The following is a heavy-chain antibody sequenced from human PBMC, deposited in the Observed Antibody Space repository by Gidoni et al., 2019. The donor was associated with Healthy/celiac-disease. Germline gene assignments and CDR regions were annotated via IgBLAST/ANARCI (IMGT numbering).Heavy chain of an antibody. Sequence: EVQLVESGGGLVKPGGSLRLSCAAAGFPFSSHSMNWVRQAPGKGLEWVSSISSSSSYIYYADSVKGRFTISRDNAKNSLYLQMNSLRAEDTAVYYCARPGGPGYGDYPPHMDVWGQGTTVTVSS. V-gene: IGHV3-21*01. D-gene: IGHD4-17*01. CDR1: GFPFSSHS. CDR2: ISSSSSYI. CDR3: ARPGGPGYGDYPPHMDV. J-gene: IGHJ6*02.